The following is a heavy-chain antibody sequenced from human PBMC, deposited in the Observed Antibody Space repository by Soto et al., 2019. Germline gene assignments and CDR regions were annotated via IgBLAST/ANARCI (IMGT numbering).Heavy chain of an antibody. CDR1: GGSISSYY. J-gene: IGHJ4*02. D-gene: IGHD3-10*01. CDR2: IYYSGST. Sequence: SETLSLTCTGSGGSISSYYWSWIRQPPGKGLEWIGYIYYSGSTNYNPSLKSRVTISVDTSKNQFSLKLSSVTAADTAVYYCARGDYYGSGSSPDYWAREPGSPSPQ. V-gene: IGHV4-59*01. CDR3: ARGDYYGSGSSPDY.